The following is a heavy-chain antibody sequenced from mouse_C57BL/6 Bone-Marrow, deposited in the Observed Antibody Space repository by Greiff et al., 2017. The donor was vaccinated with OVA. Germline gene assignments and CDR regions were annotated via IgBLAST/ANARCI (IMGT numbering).Heavy chain of an antibody. CDR2: IYPSDSET. J-gene: IGHJ2*01. CDR1: GYTFTSYW. Sequence: VQLQQSGAELVRPGSSVKLSCKASGYTFTSYWMDWVKQRPGQGLEWIGNIYPSDSETHYNQKFKDKATLTVDKSSSIAYMQLSSLTSEDSAVYYCARGRAYDGYYDYFDYWGQGTTLTVSS. CDR3: ARGRAYDGYYDYFDY. V-gene: IGHV1-61*01. D-gene: IGHD2-3*01.